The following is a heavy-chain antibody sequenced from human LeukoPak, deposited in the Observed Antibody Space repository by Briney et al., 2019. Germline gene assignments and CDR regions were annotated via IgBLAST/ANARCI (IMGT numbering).Heavy chain of an antibody. CDR1: GFTFSSYW. CDR2: IKQDGSEK. V-gene: IGHV3-7*01. CDR3: ARLGPPYYYYYMDV. J-gene: IGHJ6*03. Sequence: GGSLRLSCAASGFTFSSYWMSWVRQAPGKGLEWVANIKQDGSEKYYVDSVKGRFTISRDNAKNSLYLQMDSLRAEDTAVYYCARLGPPYYYYYMDVWGKGTTVTVSS. D-gene: IGHD3-16*01.